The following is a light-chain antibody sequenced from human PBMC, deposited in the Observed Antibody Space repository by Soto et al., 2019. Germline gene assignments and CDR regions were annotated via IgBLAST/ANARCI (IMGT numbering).Light chain of an antibody. J-gene: IGKJ5*01. CDR3: QQSYSAPIT. V-gene: IGKV1-39*01. CDR1: QSISTY. Sequence: DIQMTQSPSSLSASVGDRVTITCRASQSISTYLNWYQQKPGRAPKLLIYAASSLQSGVPSRFSGSGSGTDFTLTISSLQPEDSATYYCQQSYSAPITFSQGTRLEIK. CDR2: AAS.